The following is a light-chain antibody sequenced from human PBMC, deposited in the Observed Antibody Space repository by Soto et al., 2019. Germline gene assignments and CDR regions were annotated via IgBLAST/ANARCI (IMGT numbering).Light chain of an antibody. CDR3: QQRSNWPLIT. V-gene: IGKV3-11*01. CDR1: QSVSSY. CDR2: DAS. Sequence: EIVLTQSPATLSLSPGESATRSCRASQSVSSYLAWYQQKPGQAPRLLVYDASNRAPGIPARFSGSGSGTDFTLTISNLEPEDFAVYYCQQRSNWPLITFGPGTKVDIK. J-gene: IGKJ3*01.